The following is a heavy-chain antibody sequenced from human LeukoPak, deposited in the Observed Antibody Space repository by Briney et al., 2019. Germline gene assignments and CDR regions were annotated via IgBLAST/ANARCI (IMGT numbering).Heavy chain of an antibody. D-gene: IGHD1-1*01. V-gene: IGHV1-69*13. CDR3: ARALERRWDYYYGMDV. Sequence: SVKVSCKASGGTFSSYAISWVRQAPGQGLEWMGGIIPIFGTANYAQKFQGGVTITADESTSTAYMELSSLRSEDTAVYYCARALERRWDYYYGMDVWGQGTTVTVSS. CDR2: IIPIFGTA. CDR1: GGTFSSYA. J-gene: IGHJ6*02.